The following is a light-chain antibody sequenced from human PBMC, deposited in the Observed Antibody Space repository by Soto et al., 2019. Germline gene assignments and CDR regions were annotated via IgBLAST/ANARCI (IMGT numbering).Light chain of an antibody. CDR3: QTGGTGIP. V-gene: IGLV4-69*02. J-gene: IGLJ3*02. Sequence: QAVVTQSPSASASLGASVKLTCTLDSGHRNYAIAWHQQQPGKGPRYLMKVNSDGSHNQGDGIPGRFSGSSSGAERYLIISSLQSEDEADYYCQTGGTGIPFGGGTKLTVL. CDR2: VNSDGSH. CDR1: SGHRNYA.